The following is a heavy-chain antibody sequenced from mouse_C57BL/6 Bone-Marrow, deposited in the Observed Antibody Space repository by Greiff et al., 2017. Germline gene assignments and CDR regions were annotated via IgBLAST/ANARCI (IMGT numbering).Heavy chain of an antibody. Sequence: VQLQQSGAELVRPGASVKLSCKASGYTFTDYYINWVKQRPGQGLEWIARIYPGSGNTYYNEKFKGKATLTAEKSSSTAYMQLSSLTSEDSAVSFSARGREYYDSSSYWGQGTLVTVSA. CDR2: IYPGSGNT. CDR1: GYTFTDYY. CDR3: ARGREYYDSSSY. J-gene: IGHJ3*01. V-gene: IGHV1-76*01. D-gene: IGHD1-1*01.